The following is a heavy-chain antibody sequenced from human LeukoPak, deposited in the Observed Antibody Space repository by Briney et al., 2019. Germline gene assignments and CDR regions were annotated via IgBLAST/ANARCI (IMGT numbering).Heavy chain of an antibody. CDR3: ARYAPYYYYGMDV. D-gene: IGHD2-8*01. Sequence: WVXQXPGQXXXXXGIINPSGGSTSYAQKFQGRVTMTRDTSTSTVYMELSSLRSEDTAVYYCARYAPYYYYGMDVWGQGTTVTVSS. V-gene: IGHV1-46*01. CDR2: INPSGGST. J-gene: IGHJ6*02.